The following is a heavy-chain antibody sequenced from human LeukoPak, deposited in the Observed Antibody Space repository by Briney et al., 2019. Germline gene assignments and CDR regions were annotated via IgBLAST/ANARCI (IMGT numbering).Heavy chain of an antibody. CDR3: AREGGDCSSTSCYGADAFDI. Sequence: PGGSLRLSCAASGFTFSSYAMSWVRQAPGKGLEWVANIKKDGSEKDYVDSVKGRCTISRDKAKNSLYLQMNNLRAEDTAVYYCAREGGDCSSTSCYGADAFDIWGQGTMVTVSS. V-gene: IGHV3-7*01. CDR2: IKKDGSEK. CDR1: GFTFSSYA. D-gene: IGHD2-2*01. J-gene: IGHJ3*02.